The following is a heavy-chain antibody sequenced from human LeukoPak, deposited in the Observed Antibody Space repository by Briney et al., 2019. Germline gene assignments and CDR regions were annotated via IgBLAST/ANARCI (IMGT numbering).Heavy chain of an antibody. CDR2: IYTSGST. CDR1: GGSISSYY. D-gene: IGHD1-14*01. Sequence: SETLSLTCTVSGGSISSYYWSWIRQPPGKGLEWIGYIYTSGSTNYNPSLKSRVTISVDTSKNRFSLKLSSVTAADTAVYYCARHPVSHAFDIWGQGTMVTVSS. J-gene: IGHJ3*02. CDR3: ARHPVSHAFDI. V-gene: IGHV4-4*09.